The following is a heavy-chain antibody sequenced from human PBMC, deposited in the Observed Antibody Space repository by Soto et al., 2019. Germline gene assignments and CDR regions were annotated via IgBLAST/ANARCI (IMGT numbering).Heavy chain of an antibody. CDR1: GGSISSDYYC. Sequence: QVQLQESGPGLVKPSQTLSLTCTVSGGSISSDYYCWSWIRQSPEKGLEWIGHIYISVNTYSNPSLSSRVTISVDTSKNHFSLKLTSVTAADTAVYYCARGPSGDKVDNWGQGTLVTVSS. CDR2: IYISVNT. CDR3: ARGPSGDKVDN. V-gene: IGHV4-30-4*01. J-gene: IGHJ4*02. D-gene: IGHD7-27*01.